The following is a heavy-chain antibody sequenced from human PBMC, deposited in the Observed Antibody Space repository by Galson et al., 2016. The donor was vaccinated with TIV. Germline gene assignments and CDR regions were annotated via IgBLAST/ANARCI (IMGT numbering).Heavy chain of an antibody. CDR3: AREMPATFFFDY. J-gene: IGHJ4*02. CDR2: IKDTGVTT. D-gene: IGHD2-2*01. Sequence: SVKVSCKASGYTFTNYHLHWVRQAPGQGLEWMGIIKDTGVTTTYPQRFQGRLTITRDTSTTTVYMELSSLRSEDTAVYYCAREMPATFFFDYWGQGTLVTVSS. CDR1: GYTFTNYH. V-gene: IGHV1-46*01.